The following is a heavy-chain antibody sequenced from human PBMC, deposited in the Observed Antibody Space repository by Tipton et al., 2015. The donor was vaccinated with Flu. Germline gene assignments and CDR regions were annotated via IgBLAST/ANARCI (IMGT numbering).Heavy chain of an antibody. CDR1: GFTFSSYE. CDR2: INQDGSQK. J-gene: IGHJ4*02. Sequence: SLRLSCAASGFTFSSYEMNWVRQAPGKGLEWVANINQDGSQKHYVDSVKGRFTISRDNAKNSLFLQMNSLRAEDTAVYYCVRKGFGDYWGQGILVTVSS. V-gene: IGHV3-7*01. D-gene: IGHD3-10*01. CDR3: VRKGFGDY.